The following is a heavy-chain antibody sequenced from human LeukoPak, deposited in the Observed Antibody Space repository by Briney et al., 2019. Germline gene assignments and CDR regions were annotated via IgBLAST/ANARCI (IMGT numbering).Heavy chain of an antibody. CDR1: GGTFSSYA. Sequence: SVKVSCKASGGTFSSYAISWVRQAPAQGLEXMGGIIPIXXXAXXXXXXXXXVTITADKSTSTAYMELSSLRSEDTAVYYCARERGYSYDYWGQGTLVTVSS. CDR3: ARERGYSYDY. V-gene: IGHV1-69*06. J-gene: IGHJ4*02. D-gene: IGHD5-18*01. CDR2: IIPIXXXA.